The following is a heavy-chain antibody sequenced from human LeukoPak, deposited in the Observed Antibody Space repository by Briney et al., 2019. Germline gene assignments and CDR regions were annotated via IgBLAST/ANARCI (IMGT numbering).Heavy chain of an antibody. Sequence: ASVKVSCKASGYTFTGYYMHWVRQAPGQGLEWMGWINPDSGGTNYAQKFQGRVTMTRDTSISTAYMELSRLRSDDTAVYYCARELTTVTTAAAFDIWGQGTMVTVSS. CDR3: ARELTTVTTAAAFDI. D-gene: IGHD4-17*01. CDR1: GYTFTGYY. V-gene: IGHV1-2*02. J-gene: IGHJ3*02. CDR2: INPDSGGT.